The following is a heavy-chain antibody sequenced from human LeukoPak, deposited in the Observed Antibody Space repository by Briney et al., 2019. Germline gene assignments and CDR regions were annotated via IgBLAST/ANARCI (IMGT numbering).Heavy chain of an antibody. V-gene: IGHV4-34*01. D-gene: IGHD6-6*01. Sequence: SETLSLTCAVYGGSFSGYYWSWIRQPPGKGLEWIGEINHSGSTNYNPSLKSRVTISVDTSKNQFSLKLTSVTAADTAVYYCARGLRQLVRSWHYWGQGTLVTVSS. CDR2: INHSGST. CDR1: GGSFSGYY. J-gene: IGHJ4*02. CDR3: ARGLRQLVRSWHY.